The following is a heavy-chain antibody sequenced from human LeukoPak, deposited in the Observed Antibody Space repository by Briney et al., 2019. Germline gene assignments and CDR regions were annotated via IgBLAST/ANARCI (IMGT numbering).Heavy chain of an antibody. J-gene: IGHJ4*02. Sequence: PSETLSLTCAVYGGSFSGYYWSWIRQPPGKGLEWIGEINHSGSTNYNPSLKSRVTISVDTSKNQFSLKLSSVTAADTAVYYCARLRGYYGSGSYFPLLFDYWGQGTLVTVSS. CDR2: INHSGST. CDR3: ARLRGYYGSGSYFPLLFDY. V-gene: IGHV4-34*01. D-gene: IGHD3-10*01. CDR1: GGSFSGYY.